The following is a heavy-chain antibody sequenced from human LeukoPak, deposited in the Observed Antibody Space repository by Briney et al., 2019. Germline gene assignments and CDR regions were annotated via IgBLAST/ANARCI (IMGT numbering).Heavy chain of an antibody. J-gene: IGHJ4*02. D-gene: IGHD3-22*01. CDR3: ARGRSPTFYSDSSGYYGLFEY. CDR1: GFTVSSNY. Sequence: PGGSLRLSCAASGFTVSSNYMSWVRQAPGKGLEWVSVISSGGSTYYADSVKGRFTISRDNSKNTLYLQMNSLRAEDTAVYYCARGRSPTFYSDSSGYYGLFEYWGQGTLVTVSS. V-gene: IGHV3-53*01. CDR2: ISSGGST.